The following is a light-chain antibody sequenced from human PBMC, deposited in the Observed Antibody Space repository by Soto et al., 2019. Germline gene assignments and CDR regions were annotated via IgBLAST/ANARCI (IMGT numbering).Light chain of an antibody. Sequence: QSVLTQPASVSGSPGQSITISCPGTSSDVGAYDYVSWYQQHPDKAPKLMIYEVSNRPSGVSNRFSGSKSVNTATLTISGLQAEDEADYYCSSYTSSSTRVFGTGTKATVL. V-gene: IGLV2-14*03. CDR3: SSYTSSSTRV. CDR1: SSDVGAYDY. CDR2: EVS. J-gene: IGLJ1*01.